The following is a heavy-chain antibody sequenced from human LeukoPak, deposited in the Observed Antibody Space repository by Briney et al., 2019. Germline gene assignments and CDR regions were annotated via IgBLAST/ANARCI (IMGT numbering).Heavy chain of an antibody. CDR2: IYYSGST. CDR1: GGSISSYY. V-gene: IGHV4-59*01. D-gene: IGHD5-18*01. Sequence: SETLSLTCTVSGGSISSYYWSWIRQPPGKGLEWIGYIYYSGSTNSNPSLKSRVTISVDTSKNQFSLKLSSVTAADTAVYYCARDGGYSGYFDYWGQGTLVTVSS. J-gene: IGHJ4*02. CDR3: ARDGGYSGYFDY.